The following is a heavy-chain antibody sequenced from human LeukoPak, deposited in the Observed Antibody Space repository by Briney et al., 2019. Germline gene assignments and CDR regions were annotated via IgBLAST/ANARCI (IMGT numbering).Heavy chain of an antibody. Sequence: SETLSLTCTASGGSISSSSYYWGWIRQPPGKGLEWIGSIYYSGSTYYNPSLKSRVTISVDTSKNQFSLKLRSVTAADTAVYYCARQDWYFDLWGRGTLVTVSS. CDR2: IYYSGST. J-gene: IGHJ2*01. CDR3: ARQDWYFDL. CDR1: GGSISSSSYY. V-gene: IGHV4-39*01.